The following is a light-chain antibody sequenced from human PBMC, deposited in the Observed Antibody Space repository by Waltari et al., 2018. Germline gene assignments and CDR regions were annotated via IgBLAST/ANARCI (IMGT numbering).Light chain of an antibody. J-gene: IGKJ3*01. CDR2: GAS. CDR1: QSIGSY. Sequence: DIQMTQSPTSLSASVGDRVVITCRASQSIGSYLAWYQQKPGKDPNVLIYGASSLLSAVSSRFSGGGSGTDFTLTISSLQPDDFGTYYCQQTNSFPYTFGPGTKVDLK. CDR3: QQTNSFPYT. V-gene: IGKV1-39*01.